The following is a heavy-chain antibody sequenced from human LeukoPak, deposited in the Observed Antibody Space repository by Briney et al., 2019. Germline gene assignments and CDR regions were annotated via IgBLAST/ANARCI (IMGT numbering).Heavy chain of an antibody. CDR3: ATESFHY. Sequence: GGSLRLSCAVSGFTFDRFAMSWVRQAPGKGPEWVSIISASGGITNYADSVKGRFTISRDNSKNTLLLQMNSLRVDDTAIYYSATESFHYWGQGTLVTVSS. CDR1: GFTFDRFA. V-gene: IGHV3-23*01. J-gene: IGHJ4*02. D-gene: IGHD3-10*01. CDR2: ISASGGIT.